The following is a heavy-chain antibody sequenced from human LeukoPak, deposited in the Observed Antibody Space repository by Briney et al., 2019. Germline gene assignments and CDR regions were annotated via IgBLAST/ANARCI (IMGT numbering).Heavy chain of an antibody. Sequence: GASVKVSCKASGYTSTSYDINWVRQATGQGLEWMGWMNPNSGNTGYAQKFQGRVTMTRNTSISTAYMELSSLRSEDTAVYYCARGYCSSTSCYFGYWFDPWGQGTLVTVSS. J-gene: IGHJ5*02. CDR3: ARGYCSSTSCYFGYWFDP. D-gene: IGHD2-2*01. V-gene: IGHV1-8*01. CDR2: MNPNSGNT. CDR1: GYTSTSYD.